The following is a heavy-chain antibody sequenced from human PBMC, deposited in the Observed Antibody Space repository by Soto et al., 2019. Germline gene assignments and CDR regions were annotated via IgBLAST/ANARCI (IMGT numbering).Heavy chain of an antibody. CDR3: ARLGFSSSWYSLAY. J-gene: IGHJ4*02. V-gene: IGHV4-59*01. CDR2: IYNSGST. D-gene: IGHD6-13*01. CDR1: GGSINSYY. Sequence: SETVSLTCTVSGGSINSYYWSWIRQPPGKGLEWLGYIYNSGSTNYNPSLKGRVTMSVDTSKNQFSLKLSSVTAADTAVYYCARLGFSSSWYSLAYWGQGTLVTVSS.